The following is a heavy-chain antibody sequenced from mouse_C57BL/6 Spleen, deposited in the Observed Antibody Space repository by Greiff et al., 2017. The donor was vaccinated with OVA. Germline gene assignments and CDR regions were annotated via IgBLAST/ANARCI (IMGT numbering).Heavy chain of an antibody. V-gene: IGHV1-52*01. J-gene: IGHJ2*01. CDR2: IDPSDSET. D-gene: IGHD1-1*01. CDR3: ARGYYYGSSHYFDY. CDR1: GYTFTSYW. Sequence: QVQLQQPGAELVRPGSSVKLSCKASGYTFTSYWMHWVKQRPIQGLEWIGNIDPSDSETHYNQKFKDKATLTVDKSSSTAYMQLSSLTSEDSAVYYGARGYYYGSSHYFDYWGQGTTLTVSS.